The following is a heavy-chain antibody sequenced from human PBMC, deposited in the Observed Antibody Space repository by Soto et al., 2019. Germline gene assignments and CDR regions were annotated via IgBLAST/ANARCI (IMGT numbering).Heavy chain of an antibody. Sequence: GSLRLSCAASGFTFSSYGMHWVRQAPGKGLEWVAVISYDGSNKYYADSVKGRFTISRDNSKNTLYLQMNSLRAEDTAVYYCAKDGEGYYGSGSYYNNWFDPWGQGTLVTVSS. CDR1: GFTFSSYG. D-gene: IGHD3-10*01. CDR2: ISYDGSNK. V-gene: IGHV3-30*18. J-gene: IGHJ5*02. CDR3: AKDGEGYYGSGSYYNNWFDP.